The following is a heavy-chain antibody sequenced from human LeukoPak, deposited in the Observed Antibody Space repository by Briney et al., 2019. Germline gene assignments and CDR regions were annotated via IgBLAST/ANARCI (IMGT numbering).Heavy chain of an antibody. D-gene: IGHD4-23*01. Sequence: GASVKVSCKASGYTFTSYGISWVRQAPGQGLEWMGWINPNSGATNYAQKFQGRVTLTRDTSISITYMDLSSLSSDDTAVYYCARDNNSRGKAYWGQGTLVTVSS. CDR2: INPNSGAT. J-gene: IGHJ4*02. CDR1: GYTFTSYG. CDR3: ARDNNSRGKAY. V-gene: IGHV1-2*02.